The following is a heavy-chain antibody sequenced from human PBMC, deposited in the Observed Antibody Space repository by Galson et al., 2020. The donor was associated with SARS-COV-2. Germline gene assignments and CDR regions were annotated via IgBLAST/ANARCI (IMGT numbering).Heavy chain of an antibody. CDR2: TYYRSKWNH. CDR1: GDSASTNSAA. CDR3: ARDLGGYCSSTSCPGPIDL. D-gene: IGHD2-2*01. J-gene: IGHJ5*02. V-gene: IGHV6-1*01. Sequence: SQTLSLTCGISGDSASTNSAARNWIRQSPSRGLEWLGRTYYRSKWNHDYALSLRSRITINPDTSKNQVSLHLNSVTPEDTAVYYCARDLGGYCSSTSCPGPIDLWGQGTLVTVSS.